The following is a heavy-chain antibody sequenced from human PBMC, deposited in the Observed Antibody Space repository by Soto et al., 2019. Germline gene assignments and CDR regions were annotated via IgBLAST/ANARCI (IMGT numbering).Heavy chain of an antibody. D-gene: IGHD6-13*01. CDR3: ARRSSSWYLDY. J-gene: IGHJ4*02. V-gene: IGHV3-23*01. CDR1: GFTFSSYA. Sequence: VQLLESGGGLVQPGGSLRLSCAASGFTFSSYAMNWVRQAPGKGLEWVSVISGSGDSTYYADSVKSRFTIYRENSKHTLYLQMNSLRAEDTAIYYWARRSSSWYLDYWGQGTLVTVYS. CDR2: ISGSGDST.